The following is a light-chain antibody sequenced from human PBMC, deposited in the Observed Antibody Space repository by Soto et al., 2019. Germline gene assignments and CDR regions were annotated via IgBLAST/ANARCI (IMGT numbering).Light chain of an antibody. CDR1: QSVSNN. CDR2: GAS. Sequence: EIMMSQSPATVSVSPGERATLSCRASQSVSNNLAWYQQKPAQAPRLLIYGASTRATGIPARFSGSGSGTEFTLTISSLQSEDFAVYYCQQYGGSPRTFGQGTKVDIK. CDR3: QQYGGSPRT. J-gene: IGKJ1*01. V-gene: IGKV3D-15*01.